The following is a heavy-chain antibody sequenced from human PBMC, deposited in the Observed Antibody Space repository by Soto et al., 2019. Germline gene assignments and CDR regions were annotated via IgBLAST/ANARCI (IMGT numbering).Heavy chain of an antibody. CDR2: IVVGSGNT. J-gene: IGHJ4*02. CDR1: GFTFTSSA. D-gene: IGHD3-22*01. Sequence: GASVKVSCKASGFTFTSSAVQWVRQARGQRLEWIGWIVVGSGNTNYAQKFQERVTITRDMSTSTAYMELSSLRSEDTAVYYCARDLPTDYYDRSGYLYDFDDWGQGTLVTVSS. CDR3: ARDLPTDYYDRSGYLYDFDD. V-gene: IGHV1-58*01.